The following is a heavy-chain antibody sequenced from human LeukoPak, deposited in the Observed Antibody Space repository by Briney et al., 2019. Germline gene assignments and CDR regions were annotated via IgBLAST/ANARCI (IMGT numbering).Heavy chain of an antibody. Sequence: PGGSLRLSCAASGFTFSSYWMSWVRQAPGKGLEWVANIKQDGSEKYYVDSVKGRFTISRDNAKNSLYLQMNSLRAEDTAVYYCARDIVVPDYYYYMDVWGKGTTVTVSS. CDR3: ARDIVVPDYYYYMDV. V-gene: IGHV3-7*01. CDR1: GFTFSSYW. D-gene: IGHD2-2*01. CDR2: IKQDGSEK. J-gene: IGHJ6*03.